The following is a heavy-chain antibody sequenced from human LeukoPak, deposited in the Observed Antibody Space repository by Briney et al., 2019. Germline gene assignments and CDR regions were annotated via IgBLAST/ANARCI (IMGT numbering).Heavy chain of an antibody. CDR3: AKGGSGSYFVVFWFDP. V-gene: IGHV3-23*01. CDR2: ISGSGGST. CDR1: GFTVSSDS. D-gene: IGHD3-10*01. J-gene: IGHJ5*02. Sequence: QSGGSLRLSCTVSGFTVSSDSMSWVRQAPGKGLEWVSAISGSGGSTYYADSVKGRFTISRDNSKNTLYLQMNSLRAEDTAVYYCAKGGSGSYFVVFWFDPWGQGTLVTVSS.